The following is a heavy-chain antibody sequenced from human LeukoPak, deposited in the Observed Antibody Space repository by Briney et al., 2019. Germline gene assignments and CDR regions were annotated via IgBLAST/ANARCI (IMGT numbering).Heavy chain of an antibody. Sequence: SETLSLTCTVSGGSISSGSYYWGWIRQPPGKGLEWIGTIYYSGNTYYNPSLKSRVTMSVDTSKNQFSLKLSSGTAADTAVYYCARRASGSYYPFDYWGQGTLVTVSS. CDR3: ARRASGSYYPFDY. CDR2: IYYSGNT. CDR1: GGSISSGSYY. V-gene: IGHV4-39*01. J-gene: IGHJ4*02. D-gene: IGHD1-26*01.